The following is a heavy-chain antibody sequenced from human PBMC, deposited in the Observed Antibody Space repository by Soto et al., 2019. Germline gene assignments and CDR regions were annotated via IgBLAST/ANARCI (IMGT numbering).Heavy chain of an antibody. J-gene: IGHJ4*02. CDR3: AHSIPSDCSGGSCYLYYFDY. Sequence: QITLKESGPTLVKPTQTLTLTCTFSGFSLSTSGVGVGWIRQPPGKALEWLALIYWNDDKRYSPSLKSRLTITKDTSKNQVVLTMTNMDPVDTATYYCAHSIPSDCSGGSCYLYYFDYWGQGTLVTVSS. D-gene: IGHD2-15*01. V-gene: IGHV2-5*01. CDR1: GFSLSTSGVG. CDR2: IYWNDDK.